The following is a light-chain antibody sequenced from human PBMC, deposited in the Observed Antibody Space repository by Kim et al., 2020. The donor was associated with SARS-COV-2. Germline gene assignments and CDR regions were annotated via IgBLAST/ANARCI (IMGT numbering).Light chain of an antibody. CDR3: QSYDSSLSGSV. CDR1: SANYGAGYD. J-gene: IGLJ2*01. CDR2: GNS. Sequence: QRVTMSCTGSSANYGAGYDVHRDQQLPGTAPKLLIYGNSNRPSGVPDRFAGSKSGTSASLAITGLQAEDEADYYCQSYDSSLSGSVFGGGTQLTVL. V-gene: IGLV1-40*01.